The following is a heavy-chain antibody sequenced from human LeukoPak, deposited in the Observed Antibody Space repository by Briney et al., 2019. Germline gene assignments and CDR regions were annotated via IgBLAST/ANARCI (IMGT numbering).Heavy chain of an antibody. D-gene: IGHD4-17*01. CDR3: ARDDYGDYVEDNWFDP. V-gene: IGHV1-8*01. CDR2: RNPNSGNT. CDR1: GYTFTSYD. J-gene: IGHJ5*02. Sequence: ASVKFSCKASGYTFTSYDINWVRQATGQGIEWMGWRNPNSGNTGYAQKFQGRVTMTRNTSISTAYMELSRLRSEDTAVYYCARDDYGDYVEDNWFDPWGQGTLVTVSS.